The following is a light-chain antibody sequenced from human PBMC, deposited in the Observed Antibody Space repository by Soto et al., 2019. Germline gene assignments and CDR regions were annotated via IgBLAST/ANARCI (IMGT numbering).Light chain of an antibody. CDR3: QQLLSYPIT. J-gene: IGKJ5*01. V-gene: IGKV1-9*01. Sequence: DIQLTQSPSFLSASVGDRVTITCRASQGISSYLAWYQQKPGKAPKLLIYAASTLQSGVPLRFSGSGSGTSFTLTISSLQPEDFATYYCQQLLSYPITFGQGTRREI. CDR1: QGISSY. CDR2: AAS.